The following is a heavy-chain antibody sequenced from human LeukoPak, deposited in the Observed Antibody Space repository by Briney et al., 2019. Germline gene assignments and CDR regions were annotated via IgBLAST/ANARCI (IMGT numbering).Heavy chain of an antibody. Sequence: LGGSLRLSCAASGFTFSSYSMNWVRQAPGKGLEWVSSISSSSSYIYYADSVKGRFTISRDNAKNSLYLQMNSLRAEDTAVYFCARDSIGLFPGYWGQGTLVTVSS. CDR3: ARDSIGLFPGY. CDR2: ISSSSSYI. J-gene: IGHJ4*02. V-gene: IGHV3-21*01. CDR1: GFTFSSYS. D-gene: IGHD2-21*01.